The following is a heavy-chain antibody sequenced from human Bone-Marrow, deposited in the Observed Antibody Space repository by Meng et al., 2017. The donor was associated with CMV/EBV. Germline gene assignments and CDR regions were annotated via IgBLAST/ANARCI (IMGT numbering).Heavy chain of an antibody. V-gene: IGHV3-7*01. CDR1: GFTLSRHW. D-gene: IGHD4-17*01. CDR3: ARDTPTVTFDY. J-gene: IGHJ4*02. CDR2: INQAGSEK. Sequence: GESLKISCTASGFTLSRHWVKWVRQAPGKGLEWVANINQAGSEKYYVDSVKGRFSISRDNTKNSLYLQMNSLSAEDTAVYYCARDTPTVTFDYWGQGTLVTVSS.